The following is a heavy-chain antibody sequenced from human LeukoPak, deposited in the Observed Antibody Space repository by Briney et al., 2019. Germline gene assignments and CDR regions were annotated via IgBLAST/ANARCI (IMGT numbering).Heavy chain of an antibody. CDR3: ARHRGNYYGSGSYTRAIYYFDY. Sequence: SETLSLTCTVSGGSISSSSYYWGWIRQPPGKGLEWIGSIYYSGSTYYNPSLKSRVTISVDTSKNQFSLKPSSVTAADTAVYYCARHRGNYYGSGSYTRAIYYFDYWGQGTLVTVSS. CDR1: GGSISSSSYY. D-gene: IGHD3-10*01. J-gene: IGHJ4*02. V-gene: IGHV4-39*01. CDR2: IYYSGST.